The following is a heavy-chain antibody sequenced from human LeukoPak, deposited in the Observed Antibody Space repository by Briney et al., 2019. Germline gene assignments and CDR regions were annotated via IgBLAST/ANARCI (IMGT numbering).Heavy chain of an antibody. D-gene: IGHD3-22*01. V-gene: IGHV4-4*07. CDR3: ARYYYDSSGYYFDY. CDR1: GGSISSYY. CDR2: IYTSGST. Sequence: PSETLSLTCTVSGGSISSYYWSWIRQPAGKGLEWIGRIYTSGSTNYNPSLKSRVTMSVDTSKNQFSLKLSSVTAADTAVYYCARYYYDSSGYYFDYWGQGTLVTVSS. J-gene: IGHJ4*02.